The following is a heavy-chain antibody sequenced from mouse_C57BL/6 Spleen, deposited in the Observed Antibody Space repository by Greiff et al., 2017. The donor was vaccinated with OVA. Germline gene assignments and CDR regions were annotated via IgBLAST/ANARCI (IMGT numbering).Heavy chain of an antibody. CDR2: IDPANGNT. CDR3: ARERGYYYGSSPYYFDY. CDR1: GFNIKNTY. D-gene: IGHD1-1*01. V-gene: IGHV14-3*01. Sequence: EVQLQQSVAELVRPGASVKLSCTASGFNIKNTYMHWVKQRPEQGLEWIGRIDPANGNTKYAPKFQGKATITADTSSNTAYLQLSSLTSEDTAIYYCARERGYYYGSSPYYFDYWGKGTTLTVSS. J-gene: IGHJ2*01.